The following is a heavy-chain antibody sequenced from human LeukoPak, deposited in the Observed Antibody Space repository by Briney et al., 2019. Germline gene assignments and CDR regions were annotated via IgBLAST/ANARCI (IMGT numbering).Heavy chain of an antibody. V-gene: IGHV1-18*01. CDR3: ARGPGEGGSSGYYYGKPEDPAEYYFDY. J-gene: IGHJ4*02. D-gene: IGHD3-22*01. CDR1: GYTFTSYG. Sequence: ASVKVSCKASGYTFTSYGISWVRQAPGQGLEWMGWISAYNGNTNYAQKFQGRVTMTRDMSTSTVYMELSSLRSEDTAVYYCARGPGEGGSSGYYYGKPEDPAEYYFDYWGQGTLVTVSS. CDR2: ISAYNGNT.